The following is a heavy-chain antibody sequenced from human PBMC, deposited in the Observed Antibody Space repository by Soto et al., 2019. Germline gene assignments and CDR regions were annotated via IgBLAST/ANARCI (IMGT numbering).Heavy chain of an antibody. Sequence: ASVKVSCKTSGYSFTKYGLHWVRQAPGQRLVWMGWINPGNGDTKYSQKFQGRVTITRDTSATTAYMELSSLRSEDSAVFYCARTDCSSTSCYNYYYYGMDVWGQGTTVTVSS. J-gene: IGHJ6*02. CDR2: INPGNGDT. CDR3: ARTDCSSTSCYNYYYYGMDV. V-gene: IGHV1-3*01. CDR1: GYSFTKYG. D-gene: IGHD2-2*01.